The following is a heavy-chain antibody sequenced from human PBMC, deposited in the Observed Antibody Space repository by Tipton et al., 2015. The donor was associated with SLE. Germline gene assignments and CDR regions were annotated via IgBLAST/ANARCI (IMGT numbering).Heavy chain of an antibody. CDR3: ARGTGYLYEMDV. D-gene: IGHD5-12*01. V-gene: IGHV3-11*01. Sequence: SLRLSCAASGFTFSDYYMSWIRQAPGKGLEWLSYIVTTSATIYYADSVKGRFTISRDNAKNSLYLQMNSLRVDDTAVYFCARGTGYLYEMDVWGQGTTVPVSS. J-gene: IGHJ6*02. CDR1: GFTFSDYY. CDR2: IVTTSATI.